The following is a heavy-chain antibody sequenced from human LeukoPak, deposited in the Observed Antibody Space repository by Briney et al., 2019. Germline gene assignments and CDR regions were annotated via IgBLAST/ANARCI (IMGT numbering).Heavy chain of an antibody. CDR2: IGSRSTYM. CDR3: FGMVVAPGAGLGAEYFNH. Sequence: GGSLRLSCAASGFTFSSYHMNWVRQAPGKGLEWVASIGSRSTYMFYADSVKGRFTISRDNAKNSLYLQMNSLRVEDTAVYYCFGMVVAPGAGLGAEYFNHWGQGTLVTVSS. J-gene: IGHJ1*01. V-gene: IGHV3-21*01. CDR1: GFTFSSYH. D-gene: IGHD3-10*01.